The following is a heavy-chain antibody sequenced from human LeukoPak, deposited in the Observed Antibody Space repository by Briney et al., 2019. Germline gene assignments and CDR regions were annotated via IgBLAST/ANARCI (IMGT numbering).Heavy chain of an antibody. V-gene: IGHV3-11*04. CDR3: VRGGTFGVVTHLDV. J-gene: IGHJ6*04. D-gene: IGHD3-3*01. Sequence: GGSLRLSCAASGFTFSDYYMHWIRQAPGKGLERISSLSNSGDITYYVDSVKGRFSISRDNAKRSLYLQIRSLRARDTAVYFCVRGGTFGVVTHLDVWGEGTTVTVSS. CDR2: LSNSGDIT. CDR1: GFTFSDYY.